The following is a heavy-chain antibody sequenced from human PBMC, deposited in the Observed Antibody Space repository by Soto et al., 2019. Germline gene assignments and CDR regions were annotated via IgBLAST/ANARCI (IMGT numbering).Heavy chain of an antibody. V-gene: IGHV4-34*01. CDR1: GRSFSDYY. J-gene: IGHJ4*02. Sequence: QVLLQQWGAGLLKPSETLSLTCAVYGRSFSDYYWSWIRQPPGKGLEWIGEINHSGSTNYNPSLKSRVTISVDPSKSQFSLRLSSVTAADTAVYYCARTSRFAYWGQGTLVTVSS. D-gene: IGHD6-6*01. CDR3: ARTSRFAY. CDR2: INHSGST.